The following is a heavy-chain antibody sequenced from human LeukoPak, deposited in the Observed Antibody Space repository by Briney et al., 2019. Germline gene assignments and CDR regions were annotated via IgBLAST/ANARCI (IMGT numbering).Heavy chain of an antibody. CDR1: GYTFTGYY. Sequence: ASVKVSRKASGYTFTGYYMHWVRQAPGQGRRWMGWINPNSGGTDYAQKFQGRVTVTRDTSIGTAYMELSRLRSDDTAVYYCAREGFHDTTLGAYDIWGQGTVVTVSS. CDR2: INPNSGGT. J-gene: IGHJ3*02. D-gene: IGHD3-22*01. V-gene: IGHV1-2*02. CDR3: AREGFHDTTLGAYDI.